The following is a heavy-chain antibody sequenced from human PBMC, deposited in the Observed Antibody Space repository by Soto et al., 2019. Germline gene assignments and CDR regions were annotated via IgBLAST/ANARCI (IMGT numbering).Heavy chain of an antibody. V-gene: IGHV3-74*01. D-gene: IGHD5-12*01. CDR2: INSDGSST. CDR3: ASLLLGDDSGYNLAY. Sequence: GGSLRLSCAASGFTFSSYWMHWVRQAPGKGLVWVSRINSDGSSTSYADSVKGRFTISRDNAKNTLYLQMNSLRAEDTAVYYCASLLLGDDSGYNLAYWGQGTLVTVSS. J-gene: IGHJ4*02. CDR1: GFTFSSYW.